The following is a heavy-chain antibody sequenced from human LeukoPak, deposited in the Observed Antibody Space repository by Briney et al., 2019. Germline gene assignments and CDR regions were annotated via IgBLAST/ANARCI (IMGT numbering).Heavy chain of an antibody. D-gene: IGHD7-27*01. J-gene: IGHJ3*02. CDR1: GFTFSGSA. Sequence: PGGSLRLSCAASGFTFSGSAMHWVRQASGKGLEWVGRIRSKANSYATAYAASVKGRFTISRDDSKNTAYLQMNSLKTEDTAVYYCARVTWGAFDIWGQGTMVTVSS. V-gene: IGHV3-73*01. CDR3: ARVTWGAFDI. CDR2: IRSKANSYAT.